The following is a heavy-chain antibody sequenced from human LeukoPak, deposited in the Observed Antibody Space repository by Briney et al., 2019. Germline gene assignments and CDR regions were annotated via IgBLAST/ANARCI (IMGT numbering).Heavy chain of an antibody. CDR3: AAFRIAAAGTLGRLDY. CDR1: GGSFSGYY. V-gene: IGHV4-34*01. CDR2: INHSGST. D-gene: IGHD6-13*01. J-gene: IGHJ4*02. Sequence: SETLSLTCAVDGGSFSGYYRSWIRQPPGKGLEWIGEINHSGSTNYNPSLKSRVTISVDTSKNQFSLKLSSVTAADTAVYYCAAFRIAAAGTLGRLDYWGQGTLVTVSS.